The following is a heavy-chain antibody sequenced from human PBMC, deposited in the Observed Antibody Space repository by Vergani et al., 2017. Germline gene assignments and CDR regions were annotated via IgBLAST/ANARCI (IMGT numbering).Heavy chain of an antibody. CDR3: ARLGSVVVPAARPLDL. CDR1: GYTFSDHH. CDR2: ININSGAT. V-gene: IGHV1-2*02. D-gene: IGHD2-2*01. J-gene: IGHJ4*02. Sequence: QVQLVQSGAEVKKPGASVKVSCKASGYTFSDHHLHWVRQAPGQGLEWVGWININSGATKLAQKFQGRVTMGTDTSISTGYMELSILRSDDTAVYYCARLGSVVVPAARPLDLWGQGTLITVSS.